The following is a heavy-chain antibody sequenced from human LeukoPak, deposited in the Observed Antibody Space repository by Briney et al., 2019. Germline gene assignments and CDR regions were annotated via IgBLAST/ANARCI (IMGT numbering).Heavy chain of an antibody. D-gene: IGHD5-12*01. CDR1: GFTFSSYA. CDR2: IRYDGSNK. Sequence: GGSLRLSCAASGFTFSSYAMHWVRQAPGKGLEWVAFIRYDGSNKYYADSVKGRFTVSRDNSKNTLYLQMKSLRAEDTAVYYCAKGGGYEAQYYYYYLDVWGKGTTVTISS. CDR3: AKGGGYEAQYYYYYLDV. V-gene: IGHV3-30*02. J-gene: IGHJ6*03.